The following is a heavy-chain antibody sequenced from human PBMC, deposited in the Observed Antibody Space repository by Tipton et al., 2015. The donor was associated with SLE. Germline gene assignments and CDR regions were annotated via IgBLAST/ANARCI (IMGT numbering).Heavy chain of an antibody. CDR3: VRINSGASRLFDY. V-gene: IGHV4-34*01. CDR2: ITHSGRA. D-gene: IGHD1-26*01. Sequence: TLSLTCAVYGGSFSGYYWTWIRQSPGKGLEWIGEITHSGRANYNPSLKSRLTISMDTSKNQFSLRLRSVTAADTAVYYCVRINSGASRLFDYWGQGMLVAVSS. J-gene: IGHJ4*02. CDR1: GGSFSGYY.